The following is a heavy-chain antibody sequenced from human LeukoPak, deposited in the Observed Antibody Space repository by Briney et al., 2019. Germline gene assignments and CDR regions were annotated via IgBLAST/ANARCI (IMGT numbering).Heavy chain of an antibody. J-gene: IGHJ4*02. CDR1: GGSFSGYY. CDR2: INHSGST. CDR3: ARDKGTSYLSSFDY. V-gene: IGHV4-34*01. Sequence: SETLSLTCAVYGGSFSGYYWSWIRQPPGKGLEWIGEINHSGSTNYNPSPKSRVTISVDTSKNQFSLKLSSVTAADTAVYYCARDKGTSYLSSFDYWGQGTLVTVSS. D-gene: IGHD6-6*01.